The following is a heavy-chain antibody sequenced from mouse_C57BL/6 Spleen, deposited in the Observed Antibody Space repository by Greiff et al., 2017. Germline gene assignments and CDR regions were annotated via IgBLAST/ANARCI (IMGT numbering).Heavy chain of an antibody. Sequence: VQLQQSGPELVKPGASVTISCKASGYSFTDYHMNWVKQSNGTSLEWIGVINPNYGPTSYNQKFKGKATLTVDQYSSTAYMQLNSLTAEDAAVYYCARTTTGSDWYFDVWGTGTTVTVSS. CDR3: ARTTTGSDWYFDV. J-gene: IGHJ1*03. CDR2: INPNYGPT. CDR1: GYSFTDYH. V-gene: IGHV1-39*01. D-gene: IGHD1-1*01.